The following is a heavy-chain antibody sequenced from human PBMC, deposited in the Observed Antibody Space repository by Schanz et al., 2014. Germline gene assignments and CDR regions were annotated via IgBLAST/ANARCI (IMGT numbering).Heavy chain of an antibody. Sequence: VQLVESGGGLVKPGGSLRLSCAASGFAFDTYWMSWVRQAPGKGLEWVANIKQDESERSYVDSVKGRFTISRDNAKNSLYLQMNSLRAEDTAVYYCAREKRRTEVVLDHWGQGTLVTVS. CDR2: IKQDESER. V-gene: IGHV3-7*03. J-gene: IGHJ4*02. CDR1: GFAFDTYW. CDR3: AREKRRTEVVLDH.